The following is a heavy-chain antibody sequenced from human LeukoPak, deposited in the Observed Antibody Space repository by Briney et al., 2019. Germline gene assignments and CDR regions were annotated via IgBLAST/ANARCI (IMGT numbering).Heavy chain of an antibody. CDR3: ARRGYSSGSNWFDA. D-gene: IGHD6-19*01. CDR2: IYYIGST. Sequence: SETLSLTCTVSGGSINSYYWSWIRQPPGNGLEWIGYIYYIGSTNYNPSLRGRATISVDTSNNQFYLKLSSVTAADTAVYYCARRGYSSGSNWFDAWGQGTLVTVSS. J-gene: IGHJ5*02. V-gene: IGHV4-59*08. CDR1: GGSINSYY.